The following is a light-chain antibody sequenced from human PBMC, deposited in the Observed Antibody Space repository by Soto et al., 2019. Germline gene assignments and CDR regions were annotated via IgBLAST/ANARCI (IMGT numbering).Light chain of an antibody. J-gene: IGLJ3*02. CDR2: EVS. Sequence: QSALTQPASVSGSPGQSITISCSGTSSDVGAYNHVSWYQQNPGKTPKLMIYEVSNRPSGVSNRFSGSKSGNTASLTISGLQAEDEANYYCSSYTRNPTPWVFGGGTKLTVL. V-gene: IGLV2-14*01. CDR1: SSDVGAYNH. CDR3: SSYTRNPTPWV.